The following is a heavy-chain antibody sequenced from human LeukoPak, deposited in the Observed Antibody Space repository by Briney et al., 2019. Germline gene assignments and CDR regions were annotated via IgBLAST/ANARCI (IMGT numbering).Heavy chain of an antibody. V-gene: IGHV1-18*01. J-gene: IGHJ6*04. D-gene: IGHD3-10*01. CDR2: ISAYNGNT. CDR1: GYTFTSYG. CDR3: ARVYGSGSYDYYYGMDV. Sequence: GASVKVSCKASGYTFTSYGISWVRQAPGQGLEWMGWISAYNGNTNYAQKLQGRVTMTTDTSTSTAYMELRSLRSDDTAVYYCARVYGSGSYDYYYGMDVWGKGTTVTVSS.